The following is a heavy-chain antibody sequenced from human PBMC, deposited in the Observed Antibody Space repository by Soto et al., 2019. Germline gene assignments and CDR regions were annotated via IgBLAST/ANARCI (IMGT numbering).Heavy chain of an antibody. Sequence: PGESLKISCKGSGYSFTSYWISWVRQMPGKGLEWMGRIDPSDSYTNYSPSFQGHVTISADKSISTAYLQWSSLKASDTAMYYCARHNRIQLWPDYYYYGMYVWGQGTTVTVSS. D-gene: IGHD5-18*01. CDR3: ARHNRIQLWPDYYYYGMYV. V-gene: IGHV5-10-1*01. CDR1: GYSFTSYW. CDR2: IDPSDSYT. J-gene: IGHJ6*02.